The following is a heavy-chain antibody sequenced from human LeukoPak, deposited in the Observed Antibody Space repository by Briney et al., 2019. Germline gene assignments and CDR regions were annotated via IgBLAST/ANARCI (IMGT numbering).Heavy chain of an antibody. CDR1: GYSISSGYY. CDR2: IYHSGST. CDR3: AKEGGSKAKIFDY. J-gene: IGHJ4*02. V-gene: IGHV4-38-2*02. Sequence: PSETLSLTCAVSGYSISSGYYWGWIRQPPGKGLEWIGSIYHSGSTYYNPSLKSRVTISVDTSKNQFSLKLSSVTAADTAVYYCAKEGGSKAKIFDYWGQATLVTVSS. D-gene: IGHD2-15*01.